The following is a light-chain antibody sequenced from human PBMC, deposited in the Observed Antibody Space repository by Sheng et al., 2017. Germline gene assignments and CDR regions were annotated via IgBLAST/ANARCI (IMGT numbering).Light chain of an antibody. J-gene: IGKJ4*01. CDR3: QQRSNWPLLT. CDR1: QSVDSTY. V-gene: IGKV3D-20*02. CDR2: DAS. Sequence: EIVLTQSPDTLSLSPGERGTLSCRASQSVDSTYLAWYQQKPGQTPRLLIYDASTRATGIPDRFSGSGSGTDFTLTISRLEPEDFAVYYCQQRSNWPLLTFGGGTKVEIK.